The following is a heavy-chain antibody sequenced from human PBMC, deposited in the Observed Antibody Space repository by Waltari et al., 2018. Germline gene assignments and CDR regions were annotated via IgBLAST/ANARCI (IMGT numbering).Heavy chain of an antibody. J-gene: IGHJ2*01. D-gene: IGHD6-19*01. CDR2: IKQDGSEK. Sequence: EVQLVESGGGLVQPGGSLRLSCAASGFTFSSYWMSWVRQAPGKGLEWVANIKQDGSEKYYVDSVKVRFTISRDNSKNTLYLQMNSLRAEDTALYYCAKAYSSGWYVNWYFDLWGRGTLVTVSA. CDR1: GFTFSSYW. V-gene: IGHV3-7*05. CDR3: AKAYSSGWYVNWYFDL.